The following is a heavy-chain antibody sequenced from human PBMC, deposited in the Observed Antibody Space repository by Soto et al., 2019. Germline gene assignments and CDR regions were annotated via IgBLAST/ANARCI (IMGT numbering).Heavy chain of an antibody. CDR3: ARGSKGDYGVRYYYYMDV. V-gene: IGHV4-59*01. CDR2: IYYSGST. CDR1: GGSISSYY. D-gene: IGHD4-17*01. Sequence: QVQLQESGPGLVKPSETLSLTCTVSGGSISSYYWSWIRQPPGKGLEWIGYIYYSGSTNYNPSLKSRVTISEDTSKNQCSLKLSSVTAADTAVYYCARGSKGDYGVRYYYYMDVWGKGTTVTVSS. J-gene: IGHJ6*03.